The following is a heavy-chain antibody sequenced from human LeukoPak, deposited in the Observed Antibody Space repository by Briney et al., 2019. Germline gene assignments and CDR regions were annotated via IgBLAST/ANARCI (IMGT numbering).Heavy chain of an antibody. V-gene: IGHV3-48*01. CDR1: GFNFIDYS. CDR3: ARDHRYAFDN. CDR2: LGISSGNT. D-gene: IGHD5-12*01. Sequence: GGSLRLSCAAFGFNFIDYSMNWVRQAPGKGLEGISYLGISSGNTKYADPVKGRFTISRDKARNSLYLQMNSLRVEDTAVYYCARDHRYAFDNWGHGTLVTVSS. J-gene: IGHJ4*01.